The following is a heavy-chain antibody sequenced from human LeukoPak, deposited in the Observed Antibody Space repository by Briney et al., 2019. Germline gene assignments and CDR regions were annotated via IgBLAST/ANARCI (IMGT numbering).Heavy chain of an antibody. CDR2: ISGSGGGT. Sequence: GGSLRLSCAASGFIVSSHFMSWVRQAPGKGLEWVSGISGSGGGTYYADSVKGRFTISRDNSQNTLYLQMNSLRAEDTAVYYCAKVGHSSGWFFDYWGQGTLVTVSS. CDR1: GFIVSSHF. D-gene: IGHD6-19*01. J-gene: IGHJ4*02. V-gene: IGHV3-23*01. CDR3: AKVGHSSGWFFDY.